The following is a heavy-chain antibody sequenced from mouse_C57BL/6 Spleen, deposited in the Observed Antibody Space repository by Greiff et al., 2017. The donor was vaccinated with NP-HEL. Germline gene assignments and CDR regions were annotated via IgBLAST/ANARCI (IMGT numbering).Heavy chain of an antibody. Sequence: QVQLQQSGPELVKPGASVKISCKASGYSFTSYYIHWVKQRPGQGLEWIGWIYPGSGNTKYNEKFKGMATLTADTSSSTAYMQLSSLTSEDSAVYYCARSTMVTTADYFDYWGQGTTLTVSS. CDR1: GYSFTSYY. CDR3: ARSTMVTTADYFDY. V-gene: IGHV1-66*01. CDR2: IYPGSGNT. J-gene: IGHJ2*01. D-gene: IGHD2-2*01.